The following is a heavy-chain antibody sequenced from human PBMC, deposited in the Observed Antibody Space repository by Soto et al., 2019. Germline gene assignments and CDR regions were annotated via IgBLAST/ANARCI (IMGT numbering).Heavy chain of an antibody. Sequence: EVQLLESGGCLVQPGGSLRLSCAASQFTYSYYAMGWVRRAPGKGLEWVSLISGAGGSTNYADSVKGRFAISRDNSQNTLYLQMNSLCSEDTSVYYCAKGLTPFDLWGRGTVVIVSS. CDR3: AKGLTPFDL. CDR1: QFTYSYYA. CDR2: ISGAGGST. V-gene: IGHV3-23*01. J-gene: IGHJ2*01.